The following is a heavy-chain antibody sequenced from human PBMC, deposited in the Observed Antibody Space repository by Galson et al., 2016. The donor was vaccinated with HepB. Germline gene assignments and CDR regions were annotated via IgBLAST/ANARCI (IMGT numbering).Heavy chain of an antibody. CDR2: IWYDGSKK. CDR3: ARDRYDFWSGYSHYGMDV. J-gene: IGHJ6*02. Sequence: SLRLSCAASGFTFGSYGMHWVRQAPGKGLEWVAGIWYDGSKKYYADSVKGRFTISRDNSKNTLYMQMTNLRAEDTAVYYCARDRYDFWSGYSHYGMDVWGLGTTVTVSS. D-gene: IGHD3-3*01. CDR1: GFTFGSYG. V-gene: IGHV3-33*01.